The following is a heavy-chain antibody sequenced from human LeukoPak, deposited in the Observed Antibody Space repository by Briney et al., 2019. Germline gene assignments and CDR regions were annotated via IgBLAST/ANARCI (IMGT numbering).Heavy chain of an antibody. CDR2: INHNGST. D-gene: IGHD6-6*01. CDR3: ARASQLVISRRGNWFDP. Sequence: SETLSLTCAFYGGSFSRYYWSWIRQPPGKGLQLIGEINHNGSTNNNPSLKSRVTISVDRSKNQFSLKLNSVTAADTAVYYCARASQLVISRRGNWFDPWGQGTLVTVSS. J-gene: IGHJ5*02. CDR1: GGSFSRYY. V-gene: IGHV4-34*01.